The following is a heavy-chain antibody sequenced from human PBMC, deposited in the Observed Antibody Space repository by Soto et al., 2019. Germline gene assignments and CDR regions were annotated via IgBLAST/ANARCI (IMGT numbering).Heavy chain of an antibody. Sequence: PSETLSLTCTVSGGSISKYYWSWIRQPPGKGLEWIGYIYYSGNTNYNPSLKSRVTISVDTSKNQFSLRLSSVTAADTAVYYCARHYYYYGSGTYFDSWGQGTLVTVS. CDR3: ARHYYYYGSGTYFDS. CDR2: IYYSGNT. V-gene: IGHV4-59*08. CDR1: GGSISKYY. J-gene: IGHJ4*02. D-gene: IGHD3-10*01.